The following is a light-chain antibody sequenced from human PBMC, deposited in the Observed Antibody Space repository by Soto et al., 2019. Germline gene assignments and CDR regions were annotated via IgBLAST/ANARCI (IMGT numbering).Light chain of an antibody. CDR3: QQYNNWPGT. V-gene: IGKV3-15*01. Sequence: EIVMTQSPATLSESPGERATLSCRASQSVSSNLAWYKQKPGQAPRILIYGASTRATGIPARFSGSVSGTEFTLTISSLQSEDFAVYYCQQYNNWPGTFGQGTKVEIK. J-gene: IGKJ1*01. CDR2: GAS. CDR1: QSVSSN.